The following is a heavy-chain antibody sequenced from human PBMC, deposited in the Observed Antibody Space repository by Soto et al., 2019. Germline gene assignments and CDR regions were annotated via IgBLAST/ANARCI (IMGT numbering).Heavy chain of an antibody. D-gene: IGHD6-13*01. V-gene: IGHV3-30*03. Sequence: GGSLRLSCAASGFTFSSYGMHWVRQAPGKGLEWVAVISYDGSNKYYADSVKGRFTISRDDSKNTLYLQMNSLKTEDTAVYYCTTDRAQISSSWHHYWGQGTLVTVSS. CDR2: ISYDGSNK. CDR3: TTDRAQISSSWHHY. J-gene: IGHJ4*02. CDR1: GFTFSSYG.